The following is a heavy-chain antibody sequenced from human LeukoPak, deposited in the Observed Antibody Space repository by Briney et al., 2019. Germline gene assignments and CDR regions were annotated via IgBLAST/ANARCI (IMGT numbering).Heavy chain of an antibody. D-gene: IGHD4-17*01. CDR3: AKDRWAWEMATVTTHWFDP. CDR2: ISGSGGST. CDR1: GFTFSSYA. J-gene: IGHJ5*02. V-gene: IGHV3-23*01. Sequence: GGSLRLSCAASGFTFSSYAMSWVRQAPGKRLEWVSSISGSGGSTYYADSVKGRFAISRDNSKNTLYVQMNSLRAEDTAVYYCAKDRWAWEMATVTTHWFDPWGQGTLVTVSS.